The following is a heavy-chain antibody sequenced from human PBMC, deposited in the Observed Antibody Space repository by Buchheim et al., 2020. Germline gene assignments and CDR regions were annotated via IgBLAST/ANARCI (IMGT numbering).Heavy chain of an antibody. J-gene: IGHJ5*02. CDR3: ARGTGYCSGGSCQSSP. Sequence: QVQLQQWGAGLLKPSETLSLTCAVYGGSFSGYYWSWIRQPPGKGLEWIGEINHSGSTNYNPSLKSRVTISVDTSKNPSSLKLSSVTAADTAVYYCARGTGYCSGGSCQSSPWGQGTL. CDR2: INHSGST. V-gene: IGHV4-34*01. D-gene: IGHD2-15*01. CDR1: GGSFSGYY.